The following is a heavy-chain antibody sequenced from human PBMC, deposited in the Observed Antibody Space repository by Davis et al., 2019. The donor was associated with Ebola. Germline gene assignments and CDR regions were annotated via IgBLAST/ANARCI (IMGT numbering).Heavy chain of an antibody. CDR3: ARLSSTWSSLYGMDV. J-gene: IGHJ6*02. V-gene: IGHV1-3*04. CDR1: GYTFTSYV. D-gene: IGHD2-2*01. Sequence: ASVKVSCKASGYTFTSYVIHWVRQAPGQRLEWMGWVNTYNGNTIYSQKLQGRVTITSDTSASTAYMDLSSLTSEDTAVYYCARLSSTWSSLYGMDVWGQGTTVTVS. CDR2: VNTYNGNT.